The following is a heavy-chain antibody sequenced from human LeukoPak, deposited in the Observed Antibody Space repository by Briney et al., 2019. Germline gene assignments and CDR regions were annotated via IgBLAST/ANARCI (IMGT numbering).Heavy chain of an antibody. CDR1: GYTFTGYY. CDR2: INPNSGGT. Sequence: GASVKVSCKASGYTFTGYYMHWVRQAPGQGLEWMGWINPNSGGTNYAQKFQGRVTMTRDTSISTAYMELSRLRSDDTAVYYCARLGHSASGATSGAGYWGQGTLVTVSS. CDR3: ARLGHSASGATSGAGY. D-gene: IGHD1-26*01. V-gene: IGHV1-2*02. J-gene: IGHJ4*02.